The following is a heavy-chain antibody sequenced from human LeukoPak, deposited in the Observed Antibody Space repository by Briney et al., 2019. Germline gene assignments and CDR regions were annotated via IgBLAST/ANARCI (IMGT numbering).Heavy chain of an antibody. CDR3: AKGADYDSSGYYHTYYFDY. Sequence: TGGSLRLSCAASGFSFDDYGMTWVRQAPGKGLEWVSAISGSGGSTYYADSVKGRFTISRDNSKNTLYLQMNSLRAEDTAVYYCAKGADYDSSGYYHTYYFDYWGQGTLVTVSS. CDR2: ISGSGGST. J-gene: IGHJ4*02. D-gene: IGHD3-22*01. CDR1: GFSFDDYG. V-gene: IGHV3-23*01.